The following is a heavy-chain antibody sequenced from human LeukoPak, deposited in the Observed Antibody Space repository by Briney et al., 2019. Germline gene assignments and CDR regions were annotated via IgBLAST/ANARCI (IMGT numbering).Heavy chain of an antibody. D-gene: IGHD2-2*01. Sequence: ASVKVSCKASGYTFTSYGISWVRQAPGQGLEWMGWISAYNGNTNYAQKLQGRVTMTTDTSTSTVYMELRSLRSDDTAVYYCARDRRGGYCSSTSCYVNWFDPWGQGTLVAVSS. CDR3: ARDRRGGYCSSTSCYVNWFDP. CDR1: GYTFTSYG. J-gene: IGHJ5*02. CDR2: ISAYNGNT. V-gene: IGHV1-18*01.